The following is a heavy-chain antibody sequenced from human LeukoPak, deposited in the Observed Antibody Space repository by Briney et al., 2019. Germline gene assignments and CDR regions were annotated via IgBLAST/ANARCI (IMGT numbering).Heavy chain of an antibody. V-gene: IGHV1-69*06. CDR3: ARGYCSSTSCHRGYYGMDA. Sequence: ASVKVSCKASGGTISRYAISWERQAPGQGLEWMGGIIPIFGTANYAQKFQGRVTITADRSTSTAYMELSSLRSEDTAVYYCARGYCSSTSCHRGYYGMDAWGKGTTVTVSS. CDR2: IIPIFGTA. J-gene: IGHJ6*04. CDR1: GGTISRYA. D-gene: IGHD2-2*01.